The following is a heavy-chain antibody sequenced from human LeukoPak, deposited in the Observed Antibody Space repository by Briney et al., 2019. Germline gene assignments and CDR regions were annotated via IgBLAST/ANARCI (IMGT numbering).Heavy chain of an antibody. J-gene: IGHJ4*02. D-gene: IGHD3-3*01. CDR1: GGAFRGYY. CDR3: ARTYYDFWSGSPHFDY. CDR2: IYYSGST. V-gene: IGHV4-59*01. Sequence: KPSGTLSLTCAVYGGAFRGYYWSWIRQPPGKGLEWIGDIYYSGSTNYNPSLKSRVTISVDTSKNQFSLKLSSVTAADTAVYYCARTYYDFWSGSPHFDYWGQGTLVTVSS.